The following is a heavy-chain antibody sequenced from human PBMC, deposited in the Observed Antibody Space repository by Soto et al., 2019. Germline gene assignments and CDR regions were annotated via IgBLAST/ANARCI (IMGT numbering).Heavy chain of an antibody. CDR1: DFTFRNYA. Sequence: GGSMKFSCAGFDFTFRNYAMSWARKAPGKGLEWVAVIWYEGNNKYYADSVKGRFTISRDKSNNTLYVQMTSLRAEDTAVYYCARGLHSLFDYWGQGTLVTVSS. V-gene: IGHV3-33*01. CDR3: ARGLHSLFDY. D-gene: IGHD2-21*01. CDR2: IWYEGNNK. J-gene: IGHJ4*02.